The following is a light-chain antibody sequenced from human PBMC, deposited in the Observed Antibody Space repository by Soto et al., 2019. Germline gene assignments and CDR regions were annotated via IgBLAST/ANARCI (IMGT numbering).Light chain of an antibody. CDR3: TSYTTSSTLV. Sequence: QSVLTQPASVSGSPGQSITISCTGTSSDVDYYDYVSWYQQHPGEAPKLMIYEVNNRPSGVSDRFSASKSGNTASLTISGLQAEDEGDYYCTSYTTSSTLVFGGGTQLTVL. V-gene: IGLV2-14*03. J-gene: IGLJ2*01. CDR2: EVN. CDR1: SSDVDYYDY.